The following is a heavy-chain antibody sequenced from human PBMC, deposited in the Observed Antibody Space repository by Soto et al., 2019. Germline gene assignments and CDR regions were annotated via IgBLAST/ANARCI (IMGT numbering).Heavy chain of an antibody. D-gene: IGHD3-10*01. Sequence: PSETLSLTCTVSGDSISSYYWSWIRQPPGKGLEWIGYVHYSGSTNYNPSLKSRVTMSVDMSKNQFSLRLSSVTAADTAVYYCAREQLGESYYYMDVWGKGTTVTDSS. CDR3: AREQLGESYYYMDV. V-gene: IGHV4-59*01. CDR2: VHYSGST. J-gene: IGHJ6*03. CDR1: GDSISSYY.